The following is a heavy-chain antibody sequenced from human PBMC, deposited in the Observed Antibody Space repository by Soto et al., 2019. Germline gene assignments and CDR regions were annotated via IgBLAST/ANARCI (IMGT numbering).Heavy chain of an antibody. D-gene: IGHD2-15*01. CDR2: ISPGSRYP. V-gene: IGHV3-11*06. Sequence: QVQLVESGGGLVPPGGSLRLSCAGSGFTFGDSYMSWNRQAPGKGLEWLSYISPGSRYPAYADSVKGRFTISRDNAKRSLYLQMMSLTAEDTAIYYCVRGGGGGLFDPWGQGTMVTVSS. CDR3: VRGGGGGLFDP. CDR1: GFTFGDSY. J-gene: IGHJ5*02.